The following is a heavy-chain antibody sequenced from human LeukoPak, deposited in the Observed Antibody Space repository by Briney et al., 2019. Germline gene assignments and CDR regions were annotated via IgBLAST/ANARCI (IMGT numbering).Heavy chain of an antibody. CDR1: GGSISSGSYY. J-gene: IGHJ4*02. D-gene: IGHD6-19*01. V-gene: IGHV4-61*02. Sequence: SETLSLTCTVSGGSISSGSYYWSWIRQPAGKGLEWIGRIYTSGSTNYNPSLKSRVTISVDTSKNQFSLQLNSVTPEDTAVYYCARDKRGWTGFDYWGQGTLVTVSS. CDR2: IYTSGST. CDR3: ARDKRGWTGFDY.